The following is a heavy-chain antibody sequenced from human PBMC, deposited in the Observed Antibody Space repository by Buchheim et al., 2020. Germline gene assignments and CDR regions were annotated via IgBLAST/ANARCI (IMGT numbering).Heavy chain of an antibody. CDR3: ARQGQRLAMSYFDY. CDR2: INYSGTA. Sequence: QVQLQESGPGLVKPSETLSLTCTVSGGSIRNYYWSWIRQPPGKGLEWIGNINYSGTANYNASLKTRVTISADTSKNQFSLRVTSVTAADTAVYYCARQGQRLAMSYFDYWGQGTL. V-gene: IGHV4-59*01. J-gene: IGHJ4*02. CDR1: GGSIRNYY. D-gene: IGHD6-25*01.